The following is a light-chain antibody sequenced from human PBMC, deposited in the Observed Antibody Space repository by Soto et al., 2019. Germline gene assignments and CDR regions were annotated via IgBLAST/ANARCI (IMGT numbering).Light chain of an antibody. V-gene: IGKV1-5*03. CDR1: QTISSW. Sequence: DIQMTQSPSTLSASIGDRVTITCRASQTISSWLAWYQQKPGKAPELLIYKASSLKSGVPSRFSGRGSGTEFTLTITSLQPDDFATYYCQQYNTYSTFGQGTKLEIK. CDR3: QQYNTYST. CDR2: KAS. J-gene: IGKJ2*01.